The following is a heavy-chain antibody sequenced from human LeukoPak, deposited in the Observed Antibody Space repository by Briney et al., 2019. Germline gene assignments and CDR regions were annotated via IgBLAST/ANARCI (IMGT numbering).Heavy chain of an antibody. Sequence: GGSLRLSCAASGFTFSDYYMSWIRQVPGKGLEWVSYIGRSGTTIHYADSVKGRFTVSRDNAKSSVYLQMNSLRAEDTAAYYCARANYYDSSGFYFDYWGQGTLVTVSS. CDR1: GFTFSDYY. CDR3: ARANYYDSSGFYFDY. D-gene: IGHD3-22*01. J-gene: IGHJ4*02. V-gene: IGHV3-11*04. CDR2: IGRSGTTI.